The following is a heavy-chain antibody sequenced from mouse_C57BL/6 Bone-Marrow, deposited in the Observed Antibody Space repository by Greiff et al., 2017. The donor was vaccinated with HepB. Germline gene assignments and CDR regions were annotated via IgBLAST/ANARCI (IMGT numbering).Heavy chain of an antibody. CDR1: GYTFTSYW. CDR3: ARVFITTVVAHYYAMDY. CDR2: IYPGSGST. J-gene: IGHJ4*01. Sequence: QVQLQQPGAELVKPGASVKMSCKASGYTFTSYWITWVKQRPGQGLEWIGDIYPGSGSTNYNEKFKSKATLTVDTSSSTAYMQLSSLTSEDSAVYYCARVFITTVVAHYYAMDYWGQGTSVTVSS. V-gene: IGHV1-55*01. D-gene: IGHD1-1*01.